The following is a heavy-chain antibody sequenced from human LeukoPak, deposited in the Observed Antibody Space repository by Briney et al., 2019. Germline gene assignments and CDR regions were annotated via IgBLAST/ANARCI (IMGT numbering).Heavy chain of an antibody. V-gene: IGHV3-23*01. J-gene: IGHJ3*02. Sequence: GGTLRLSCAASGFTFSSYGMSWVRQAPGKGLEWVSAISGSGGSTYYADSVKGRFTISRDNSKNTLYLQMNSLRAEDTAVYYCAKTYYYDSSGDAFDIWGQGTMVTVSS. CDR3: AKTYYYDSSGDAFDI. CDR1: GFTFSSYG. CDR2: ISGSGGST. D-gene: IGHD3-22*01.